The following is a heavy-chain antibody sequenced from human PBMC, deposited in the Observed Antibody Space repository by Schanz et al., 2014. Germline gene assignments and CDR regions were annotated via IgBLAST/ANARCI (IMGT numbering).Heavy chain of an antibody. V-gene: IGHV3-48*03. CDR3: VRDILHRVYDSGSP. J-gene: IGHJ5*02. D-gene: IGHD3-10*01. Sequence: VQLVESGGGVVQPGRSLRLSCAASGFAFSSFAMTWVRQAPGKGLEWVSVIGVDGTTIYYADSVKGRFTISRDNAKNSLFLHMNSLRAEDTAVYYCVRDILHRVYDSGSPWGQGTLVTVSS. CDR2: IGVDGTTI. CDR1: GFAFSSFA.